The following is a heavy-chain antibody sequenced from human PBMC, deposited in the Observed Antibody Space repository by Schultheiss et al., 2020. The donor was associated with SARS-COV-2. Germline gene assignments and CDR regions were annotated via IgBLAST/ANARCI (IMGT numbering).Heavy chain of an antibody. V-gene: IGHV3-21*01. Sequence: GGSLRLSCAASGFTFSSYGMHWVRQAPGKGLEFVASIRSSGRDIYYADSMQGRFTVSRDNANNSLYLQMNSLRAEDTAVYYCATRIAARLDYWGQGTLVTVSS. CDR2: IRSSGRDI. J-gene: IGHJ4*02. CDR1: GFTFSSYG. D-gene: IGHD6-6*01. CDR3: ATRIAARLDY.